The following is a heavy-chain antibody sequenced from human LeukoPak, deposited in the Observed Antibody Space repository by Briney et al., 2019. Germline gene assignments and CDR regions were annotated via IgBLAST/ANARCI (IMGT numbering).Heavy chain of an antibody. CDR3: ARSQKDIVVVPAAMARYYYYMDV. J-gene: IGHJ6*03. CDR2: ISSSSSTI. CDR1: GFTFSSYS. D-gene: IGHD2-2*01. V-gene: IGHV3-48*04. Sequence: PGGSLRLSCAASGFTFSSYSMNWVRQAPGKGLEWVSYISSSSSTIYYADSVKGRFTISRDNAKNSLYLQMNSLRAEDTAVYYCARSQKDIVVVPAAMARYYYYMDVWGKGTTVTVSS.